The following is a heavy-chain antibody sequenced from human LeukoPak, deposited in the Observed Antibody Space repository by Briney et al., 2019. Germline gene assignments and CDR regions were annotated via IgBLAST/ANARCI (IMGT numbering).Heavy chain of an antibody. CDR1: GFTFSDYY. CDR2: ISNSDSLT. CDR3: ARWRGHGWRVNDN. V-gene: IGHV3-11*04. Sequence: GGSLRLSCTASGFTFSDYYMSWIRQARGKGLEWVSYISNSDSLTYYAESVKGRFTISRDNANTSLYLQMNSLRVEDTAVYYCARWRGHGWRVNDNWGQGTLVTVSS. J-gene: IGHJ4*02. D-gene: IGHD6-19*01.